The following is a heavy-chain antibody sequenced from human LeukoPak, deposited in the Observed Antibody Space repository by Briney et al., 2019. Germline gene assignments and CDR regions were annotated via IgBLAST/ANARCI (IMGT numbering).Heavy chain of an antibody. J-gene: IGHJ5*02. CDR1: GFTFSSYA. V-gene: IGHV3-30-3*01. Sequence: GRSLRLSCAASGFTFSSYAMHWVRQASGKGLEWVAVISYDGSNKYYADSVKGRFTISRDNSKNTLYLQMNSLRAEDTAVYYCARDRYYDSSGYSNWFDPWGQGTLVTVSS. CDR3: ARDRYYDSSGYSNWFDP. CDR2: ISYDGSNK. D-gene: IGHD3-22*01.